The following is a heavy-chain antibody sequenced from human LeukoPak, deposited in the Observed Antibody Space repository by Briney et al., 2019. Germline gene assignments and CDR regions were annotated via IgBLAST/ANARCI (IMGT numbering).Heavy chain of an antibody. CDR3: ARVKIAYDFWSGYLPFDP. CDR1: GFTFDDYG. D-gene: IGHD3-3*01. Sequence: GGSLRLSCAVSGFTFDDYGMSWVRQAPGKGLEWVSGINWNGGSTGYADSVKGRFTISRDNAKNSLYLQMNSLRAEDTALYYCARVKIAYDFWSGYLPFDPWGQGTLVTVSS. CDR2: INWNGGST. V-gene: IGHV3-20*04. J-gene: IGHJ5*02.